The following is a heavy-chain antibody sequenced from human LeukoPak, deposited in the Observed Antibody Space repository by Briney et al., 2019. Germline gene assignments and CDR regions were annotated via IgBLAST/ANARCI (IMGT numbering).Heavy chain of an antibody. CDR2: IYYSGST. D-gene: IGHD4-17*01. J-gene: IGHJ2*01. CDR1: GGSISSSSYY. CDR3: ARDVITWGDYGARDWYFDL. V-gene: IGHV4-39*07. Sequence: SETLSLTCTVSGGSISSSSYYWGWIRQPPGTGLEWIGSIYYSGSTYYNPSLKSRVTISVDTSKNQFSLKLSSVTAADTAVYYCARDVITWGDYGARDWYFDLWGRGTLVTVSS.